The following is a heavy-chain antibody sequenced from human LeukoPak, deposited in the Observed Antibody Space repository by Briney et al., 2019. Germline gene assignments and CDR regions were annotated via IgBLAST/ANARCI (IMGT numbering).Heavy chain of an antibody. J-gene: IGHJ4*02. CDR1: GYTFTSYG. Sequence: ASVKVSCKASGYTFTSYGISWVRQAPGQGLEWMGWISAYNGNTNYAQRFQGRVTMTRDTSITTAYMELSRLTSDDTAVYYCARGHYYSDGRYPLHYWGQGTLVTVSS. D-gene: IGHD3-22*01. CDR2: ISAYNGNT. CDR3: ARGHYYSDGRYPLHY. V-gene: IGHV1-18*01.